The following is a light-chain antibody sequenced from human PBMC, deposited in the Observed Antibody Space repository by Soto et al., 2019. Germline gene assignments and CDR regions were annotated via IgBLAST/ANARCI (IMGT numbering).Light chain of an antibody. Sequence: EIVLTQSPGTLSLSPGERATLSCRASQSISGNVAWYQQKPGLAPRLLIYHTSTRATGVPARFSGSGSGTEFSLTISSLQSEDSAVYFCQRYDNWPLTFGGGTKVDIK. CDR1: QSISGN. V-gene: IGKV3-15*01. CDR3: QRYDNWPLT. CDR2: HTS. J-gene: IGKJ4*01.